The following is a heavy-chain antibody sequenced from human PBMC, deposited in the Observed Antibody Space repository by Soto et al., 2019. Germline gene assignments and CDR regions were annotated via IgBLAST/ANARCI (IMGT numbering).Heavy chain of an antibody. CDR3: AKAAWGRYYYYGMDV. V-gene: IGHV3-9*01. CDR1: GFTFDDYA. Sequence: EVQLVESGGGLVQPGRSLRLSCAASGFTFDDYAMHWVRQAPGKGLEWVSGISWNSGSIGYADSVKGRFTISRDNAKNSLYLQINSLRAEDTALYYCAKAAWGRYYYYGMDVWGQGTTVTVSS. CDR2: ISWNSGSI. J-gene: IGHJ6*02. D-gene: IGHD7-27*01.